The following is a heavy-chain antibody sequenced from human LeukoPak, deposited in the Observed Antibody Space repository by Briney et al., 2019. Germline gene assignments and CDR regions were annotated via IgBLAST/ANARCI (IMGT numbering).Heavy chain of an antibody. Sequence: GGSLRLSCAASGFIFSSYALDWVRQAPGKGLEWVSAISGSGTNAYYAASVTGRFTISRDNSKNTLYLQMDSLRAEDTAMYYCAKGGHDSSWWRNPYYFDYWGQGSLVTVSS. CDR2: ISGSGTNA. J-gene: IGHJ4*02. CDR1: GFIFSSYA. D-gene: IGHD6-13*01. V-gene: IGHV3-23*01. CDR3: AKGGHDSSWWRNPYYFDY.